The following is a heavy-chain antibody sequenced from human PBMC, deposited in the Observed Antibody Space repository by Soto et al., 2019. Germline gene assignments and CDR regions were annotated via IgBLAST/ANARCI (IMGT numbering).Heavy chain of an antibody. CDR3: ATTFYSGSGSAY. J-gene: IGHJ4*02. Sequence: QLQLQESGPGLVKPSETLSLTCTVSGGSISSSSYYWGWIRQPPGKGVEWIGRIYYSGSTYYNPSLNSRVPISVDTSKDQFSLHLSSVTAADPAVYYCATTFYSGSGSAYWGQGTLVTVSS. V-gene: IGHV4-39*01. CDR2: IYYSGST. D-gene: IGHD3-10*01. CDR1: GGSISSSSYY.